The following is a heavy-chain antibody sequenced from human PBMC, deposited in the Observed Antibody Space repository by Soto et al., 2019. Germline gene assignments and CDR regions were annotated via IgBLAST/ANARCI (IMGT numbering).Heavy chain of an antibody. Sequence: EVQLVESGGGLVQPGGSLRLSCAASGFTFSSYWMSWVRQAPGKGLEWVANIKQDGSEKYYVDSVKGRFTISRDNAQNSVYLQMNSLRAEDTAVYYCARDDTRENYDFWSGNYTTGDFDIWGQGRMVTVSS. V-gene: IGHV3-7*01. D-gene: IGHD3-3*01. CDR3: ARDDTRENYDFWSGNYTTGDFDI. CDR1: GFTFSSYW. CDR2: IKQDGSEK. J-gene: IGHJ3*02.